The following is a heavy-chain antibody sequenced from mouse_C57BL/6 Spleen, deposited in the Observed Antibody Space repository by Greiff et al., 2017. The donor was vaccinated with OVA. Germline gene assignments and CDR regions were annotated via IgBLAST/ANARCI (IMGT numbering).Heavy chain of an antibody. Sequence: EVQVVESGPGLVKPSQSLSLTCSVTGYSITSGYYWNWIRQFPGNKLEWMGYISYDGSNNYNPSLKNRISITRDTSKNQFFLKLNSVTTEDTATYYCARVGGTSYWYFDVWGTGTTVTVSS. J-gene: IGHJ1*03. D-gene: IGHD2-14*01. CDR2: ISYDGSN. V-gene: IGHV3-6*01. CDR1: GYSITSGYY. CDR3: ARVGGTSYWYFDV.